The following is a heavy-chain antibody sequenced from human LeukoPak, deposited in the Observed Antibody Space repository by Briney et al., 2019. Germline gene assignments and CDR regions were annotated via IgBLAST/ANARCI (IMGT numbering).Heavy chain of an antibody. Sequence: GGSLRLSCAASGFTFSSYSMTWVRQAPGKGLEWVSSISSSSSYIYYVDSVKGRFTISRDNAKNSLYLQMNSLRAEDTAVYYCARDSSGWYIDYWGQGTLVTVSS. CDR2: ISSSSSYI. J-gene: IGHJ4*02. V-gene: IGHV3-21*01. CDR1: GFTFSSYS. D-gene: IGHD6-19*01. CDR3: ARDSSGWYIDY.